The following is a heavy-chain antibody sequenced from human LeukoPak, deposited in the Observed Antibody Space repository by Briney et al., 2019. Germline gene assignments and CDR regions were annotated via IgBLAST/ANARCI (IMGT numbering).Heavy chain of an antibody. J-gene: IGHJ4*02. CDR2: ISSTGSNA. Sequence: GGSLRLSCAASGFTFSEYHMSWVRQAPGKGLGWISYISSTGSNAYYADSLKGRFTISRDNAKNLVYLEMNSLRVEGTAVYFCSRTFAWYRAIDYWGQGTLVTVSS. CDR3: SRTFAWYRAIDY. V-gene: IGHV3-11*01. CDR1: GFTFSEYH. D-gene: IGHD3-9*01.